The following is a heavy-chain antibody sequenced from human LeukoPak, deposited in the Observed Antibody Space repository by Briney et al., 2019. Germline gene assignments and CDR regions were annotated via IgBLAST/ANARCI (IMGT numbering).Heavy chain of an antibody. CDR1: GFALSTSGAG. D-gene: IGHD3-3*01. CDR2: IYWDDNK. CDR3: ALRHYDFTTGYYDYCDF. J-gene: IGHJ4*02. Sequence: SSLTLVRTAHTLTLTCSCSGFALSTSGAGEGWIRQPPGKALEWLALIYWDDNKRYSPSLKSRLTVTQDTSKNQMILTMTSVDTAATASYDCALRHYDFTTGYYDYCDFWGQGTLVIVSS. V-gene: IGHV2-5*02.